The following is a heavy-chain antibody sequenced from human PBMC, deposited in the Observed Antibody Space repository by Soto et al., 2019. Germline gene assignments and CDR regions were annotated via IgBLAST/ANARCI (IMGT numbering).Heavy chain of an antibody. CDR1: GFTFNSAW. Sequence: EVQLVESGGGLVKPGESLRLSCAASGFTFNSAWMGWVRQAPGKGLEWVGRLKGKSVGDTIDYAAPVTGRFTISSDDSKNTLYLQMNSLKIEDTAGYYCTTEFGYSRGQHDHWGQGTLVTVSS. J-gene: IGHJ4*02. D-gene: IGHD6-19*01. CDR2: LKGKSVGDTI. CDR3: TTEFGYSRGQHDH. V-gene: IGHV3-15*07.